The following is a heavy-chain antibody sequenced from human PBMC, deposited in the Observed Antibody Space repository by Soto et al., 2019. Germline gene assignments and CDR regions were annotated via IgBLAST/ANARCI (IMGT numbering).Heavy chain of an antibody. CDR1: GGSISSSSYY. V-gene: IGHV4-39*01. J-gene: IGHJ4*02. CDR2: IYYSGST. D-gene: IGHD6-13*01. Sequence: SETLSLTCTVSGGSISSSSYYWGWIRQPPGKGLEWIGSIYYSGSTYYNPSLKSRVTISVDTSKNQFSLKLSSVTAADTAVYYCARQRSAAGFDYWGQGTLVTVSS. CDR3: ARQRSAAGFDY.